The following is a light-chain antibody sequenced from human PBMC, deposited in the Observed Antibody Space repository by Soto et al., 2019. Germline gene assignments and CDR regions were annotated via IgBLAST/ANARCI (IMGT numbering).Light chain of an antibody. J-gene: IGLJ1*01. CDR2: GNS. V-gene: IGLV1-40*01. CDR1: SPNIGAGYD. Sequence: QSVLTQPPSVSGAPGQRVTISCTGSSPNIGAGYDVHWYQQLPGTAPKLLIYGNSNRPSGVPDRFSGSKSGTSVSLAITGLQAEDEADYYCQSYDSSLSGSNVFGTGTKLTVL. CDR3: QSYDSSLSGSNV.